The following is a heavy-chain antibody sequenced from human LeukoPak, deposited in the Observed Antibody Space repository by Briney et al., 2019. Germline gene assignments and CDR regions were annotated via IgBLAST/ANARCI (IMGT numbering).Heavy chain of an antibody. Sequence: ASVKASCKAPGYTLTAYYMHWVRQAPGQGLEWMGWINPNSGNTGYAQKFQGRVTMTRNTSISTAYMELSSLRSEDTAVYYCARGSGYCSSTSCSYYYYYYMDVWGKGTTVTISS. CDR2: INPNSGNT. CDR3: ARGSGYCSSTSCSYYYYYYMDV. J-gene: IGHJ6*03. V-gene: IGHV1-8*02. CDR1: GYTLTAYY. D-gene: IGHD2-2*01.